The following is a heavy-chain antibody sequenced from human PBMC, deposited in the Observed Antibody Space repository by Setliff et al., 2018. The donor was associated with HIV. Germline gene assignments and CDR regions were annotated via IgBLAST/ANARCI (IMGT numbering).Heavy chain of an antibody. CDR1: GFTFTTYP. Sequence: GGSLRLSCVASGFTFTTYPMSWVRQAPGKGLEWVSAISGDGGDTAYADSLKGRFTISRDTSKNTLHLHMNSLRAEDTAVYYCAKHFLLWSNAFHIWGQGTMVTVSS. V-gene: IGHV3-23*01. J-gene: IGHJ3*02. D-gene: IGHD2-21*01. CDR2: ISGDGGDT. CDR3: AKHFLLWSNAFHI.